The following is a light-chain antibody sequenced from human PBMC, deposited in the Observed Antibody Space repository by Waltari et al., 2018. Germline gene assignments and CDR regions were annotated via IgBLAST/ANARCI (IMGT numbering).Light chain of an antibody. CDR3: QVWDHGSDGGV. J-gene: IGLJ3*02. CDR1: ELAFKN. CDR2: NDT. V-gene: IGLV3-21*02. Sequence: SYVLTQPPSVSVAPGQTAKITWGGSELAFKNGHWYQQKPGQAPGLVVYNDTDRPSGIPERFSGSNSRNTATLTISRVEAGDEADYYCQVWDHGSDGGVFGGGTELIV.